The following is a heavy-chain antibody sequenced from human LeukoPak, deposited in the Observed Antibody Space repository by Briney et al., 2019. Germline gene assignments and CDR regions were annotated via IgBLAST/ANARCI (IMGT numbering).Heavy chain of an antibody. CDR2: ISSSSSTI. V-gene: IGHV3-48*01. J-gene: IGHJ4*02. D-gene: IGHD6-19*01. Sequence: GGSLRLSCAASGFTFSSYSMNWVRQAPGKGLEWVSYISSSSSTIYYADSVKGRFTISRDNAKNSLYLQMNSLRAEDTAVYYCARGVLAVDGIFDYWGQGTLVTVSS. CDR1: GFTFSSYS. CDR3: ARGVLAVDGIFDY.